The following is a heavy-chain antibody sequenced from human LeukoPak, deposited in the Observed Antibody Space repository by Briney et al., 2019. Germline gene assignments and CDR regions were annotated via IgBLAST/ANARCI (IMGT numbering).Heavy chain of an antibody. J-gene: IGHJ4*02. V-gene: IGHV1-46*01. CDR1: GYTFSSYY. CDR3: ARDGSFYFDY. D-gene: IGHD1-14*01. Sequence: ASVKVSCKASGYTFSSYYMHWVRQAPGQGFEWMGIINPSGGSTTYAQKFQGRVTMTRDTSTSTVYMELSSLRSEDTGVYYCARDGSFYFDYWGQGTLVTVSS. CDR2: INPSGGST.